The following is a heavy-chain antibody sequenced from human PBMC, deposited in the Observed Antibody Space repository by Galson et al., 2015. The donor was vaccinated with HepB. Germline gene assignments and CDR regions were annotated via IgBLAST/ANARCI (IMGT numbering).Heavy chain of an antibody. J-gene: IGHJ4*02. D-gene: IGHD4-23*01. CDR2: IYHSGST. CDR3: ARVSTVVDS. V-gene: IGHV4-30-2*01. CDR1: GGSISSGGYS. Sequence: LTCVVSGGSISSGGYSWSWIRQPPGKGLEWIGYIYHSGSTFYNPSLKSRVTISLDRSKNQLSLNLTSVTAADTAVYYCARVSTVVDSWGQGTLVIVSS.